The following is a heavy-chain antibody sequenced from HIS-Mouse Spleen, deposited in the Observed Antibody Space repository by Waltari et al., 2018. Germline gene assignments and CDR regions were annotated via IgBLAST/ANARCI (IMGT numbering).Heavy chain of an antibody. D-gene: IGHD1-26*01. V-gene: IGHV1-2*02. CDR3: ARVPRRVPVRSYDYYYYGMDV. J-gene: IGHJ6*02. Sequence: WVRQAPGQGLEWMGWINPNSGGTNYAQKFQGRVTMTRDTSISTAYMELSRLRSDDTAVYYCARVPRRVPVRSYDYYYYGMDVWGQGTTVTVSS. CDR2: INPNSGGT.